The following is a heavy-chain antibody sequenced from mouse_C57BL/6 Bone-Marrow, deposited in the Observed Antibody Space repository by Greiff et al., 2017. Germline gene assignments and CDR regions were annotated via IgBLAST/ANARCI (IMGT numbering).Heavy chain of an antibody. V-gene: IGHV1-69*01. J-gene: IGHJ1*03. D-gene: IGHD1-1*01. CDR3: AITPVYYGRGYWYFDV. Sequence: QVQLKQPGAELVMPGASVKLSCKASGYTFTSYWMHWVKQRPGQGLEWIGEIDPSDSYTNYNQKFKGKSTLTVDKSSSTAYIQLSSLTSEDSAVYYCAITPVYYGRGYWYFDVWGTGTTVTVSS. CDR1: GYTFTSYW. CDR2: IDPSDSYT.